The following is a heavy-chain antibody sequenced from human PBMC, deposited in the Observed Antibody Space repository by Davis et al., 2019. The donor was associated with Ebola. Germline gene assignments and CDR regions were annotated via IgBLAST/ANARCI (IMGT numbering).Heavy chain of an antibody. CDR3: VKDQSLGFCFSTNCYNGAFDM. V-gene: IGHV3-30*18. J-gene: IGHJ3*02. CDR1: GVTFNHYG. Sequence: PGGSLRLSCVVSGVTFNHYGMHWVRQAPGKGLEWVAVISYDGSETYYADSIKGRFTISRDNSKNTVFLQMSSLRAEDTAVYYCVKDQSLGFCFSTNCYNGAFDMWGQGTTVTVSA. CDR2: ISYDGSET. D-gene: IGHD2-8*01.